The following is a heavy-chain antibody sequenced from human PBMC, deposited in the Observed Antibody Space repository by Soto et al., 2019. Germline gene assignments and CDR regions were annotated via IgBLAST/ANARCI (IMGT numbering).Heavy chain of an antibody. Sequence: PGGSLRLSCAASGFTFSTYAMTWVRQAPGRGLEWVSIIGVSGNATYYADSVKGRFTISRDNSKNTLYLLMSSLKAEDTAVYYCAKSPRGVIAYFDYWGQGTVVTVSS. D-gene: IGHD3-10*01. CDR1: GFTFSTYA. CDR3: AKSPRGVIAYFDY. CDR2: IGVSGNAT. J-gene: IGHJ4*02. V-gene: IGHV3-23*01.